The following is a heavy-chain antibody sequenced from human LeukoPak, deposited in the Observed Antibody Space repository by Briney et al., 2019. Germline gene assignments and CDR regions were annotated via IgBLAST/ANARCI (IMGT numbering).Heavy chain of an antibody. V-gene: IGHV4-59*01. D-gene: IGHD3-10*02. J-gene: IGHJ4*02. CDR2: IYYSGST. Sequence: SETLSLTCTVSGGSISSYYWSWLRQPPGKGLEWIGYIYYSGSTNYNPSLKSRVTISVDTSKNQFSLKLSSVTAADTAVYYCARAVRGVILGYWGQGTLVTVSS. CDR1: GGSISSYY. CDR3: ARAVRGVILGY.